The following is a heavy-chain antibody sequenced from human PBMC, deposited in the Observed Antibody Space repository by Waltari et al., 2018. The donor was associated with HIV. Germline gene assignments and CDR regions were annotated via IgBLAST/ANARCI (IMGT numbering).Heavy chain of an antibody. CDR3: ARDGEGMDV. CDR1: GGSISSGGYS. Sequence: QVQLQESGPGLVKPSQTLSLTCTVSGGSISSGGYSWSWIRQPAGKGLEWIGRIYTSGSTNYNPSLKSRVTISVDTSKNQFSLKLSSVTAADTAVYYCARDGEGMDVWGQGTTVTVSS. V-gene: IGHV4-61*02. D-gene: IGHD3-10*01. J-gene: IGHJ6*02. CDR2: IYTSGST.